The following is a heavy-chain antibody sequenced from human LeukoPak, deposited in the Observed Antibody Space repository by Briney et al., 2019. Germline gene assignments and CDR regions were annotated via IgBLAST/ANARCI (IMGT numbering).Heavy chain of an antibody. D-gene: IGHD6-19*01. Sequence: GGSLRLSCAASGFIFSTYGMTWVRQSPGRGLEWLSYINPGGSDTYYVDSVKGRFTISRDNARNSLYLQMNSLRADDTAIYYCAASGVVAGSPHGCGVWGQGTIVTVSS. J-gene: IGHJ3*01. V-gene: IGHV3-48*03. CDR2: INPGGSDT. CDR3: AASGVVAGSPHGCGV. CDR1: GFIFSTYG.